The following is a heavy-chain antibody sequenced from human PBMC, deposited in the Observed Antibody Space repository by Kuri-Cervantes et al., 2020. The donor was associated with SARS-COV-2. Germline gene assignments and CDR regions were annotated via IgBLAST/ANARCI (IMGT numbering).Heavy chain of an antibody. CDR3: ARGIVVVITDWYFDL. J-gene: IGHJ2*01. D-gene: IGHD3-22*01. V-gene: IGHV3-21*01. Sequence: GEFLKISCAASGFTFSSDSMNGVRQAPGKGLELVSSISNSSSYIYYADPVKGLFTISSDNAKNSLYLQMNSLRAEDTAVYYCARGIVVVITDWYFDLWGRGTLVTVSS. CDR1: GFTFSSDS. CDR2: ISNSSSYI.